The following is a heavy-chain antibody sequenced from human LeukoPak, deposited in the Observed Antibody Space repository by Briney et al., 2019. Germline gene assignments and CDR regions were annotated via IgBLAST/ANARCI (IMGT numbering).Heavy chain of an antibody. CDR1: RGSISSSSYY. CDR2: IYYSGTT. J-gene: IGHJ4*02. D-gene: IGHD3-22*01. Sequence: PSETLSLTCTVSRGSISSSSYYWAWLRQPPGKGLEWIGSIYYSGTTYYNPSLKSRVTISVDTSNNQFSLKLSSVTAADTAAYYCARANYYDSSGYIVDYWGQGTLVTVSS. CDR3: ARANYYDSSGYIVDY. V-gene: IGHV4-39*07.